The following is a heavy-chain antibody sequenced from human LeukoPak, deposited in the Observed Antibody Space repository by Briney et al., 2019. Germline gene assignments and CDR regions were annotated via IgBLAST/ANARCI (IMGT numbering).Heavy chain of an antibody. V-gene: IGHV4-34*01. D-gene: IGHD6-13*01. CDR3: VRQHLPEYYFDY. CDR1: SGSFSGDY. Sequence: SETLSLTCAVYSGSFSGDYWSWIRQPPGRGLEWVGEVNHSGSTNYNPSLKSRVTISVDTSKNQFSLKLTSVTVADTAVYYCVRQHLPEYYFDYWGQGTLVTVSS. J-gene: IGHJ4*02. CDR2: VNHSGST.